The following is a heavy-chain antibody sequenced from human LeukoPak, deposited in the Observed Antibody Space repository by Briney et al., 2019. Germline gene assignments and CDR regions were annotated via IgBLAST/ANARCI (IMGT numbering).Heavy chain of an antibody. CDR1: GYSFTSYW. Sequence: GESLKISCKGSGYSFTSYWIGWARQMPGKGLEWMGIIYPGDSDTRYSPSFQGQVTISADKSISTAYLQWSSLKASDTAMYYCATSIVGAITHFDYWGQGTLVTVSS. D-gene: IGHD1-26*01. CDR3: ATSIVGAITHFDY. CDR2: IYPGDSDT. V-gene: IGHV5-51*01. J-gene: IGHJ4*02.